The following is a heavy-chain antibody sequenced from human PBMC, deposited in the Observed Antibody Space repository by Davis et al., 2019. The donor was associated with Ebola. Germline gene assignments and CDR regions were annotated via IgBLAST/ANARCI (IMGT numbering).Heavy chain of an antibody. CDR3: ARDHCSGGSCYSLPGY. D-gene: IGHD2-15*01. Sequence: GESLKISCAASGFTVSSNHMSWVRQAPGKGLEWVSVIYDQTTAYADSVRGRFIISRDKSNNTLYLDMNSLRVDDTAVYYCARDHCSGGSCYSLPGYWGQGTLVTVSS. V-gene: IGHV3-53*05. CDR1: GFTVSSNH. J-gene: IGHJ4*02. CDR2: IYDQTT.